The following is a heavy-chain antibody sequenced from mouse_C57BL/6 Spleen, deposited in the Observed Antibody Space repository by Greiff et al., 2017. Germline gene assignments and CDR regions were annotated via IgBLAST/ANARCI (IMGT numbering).Heavy chain of an antibody. J-gene: IGHJ2*01. D-gene: IGHD1-3*01. V-gene: IGHV1-64*01. CDR1: GYTFTSYW. CDR3: ARRTGTKWYYFDY. CDR2: IHPNSGST. Sequence: QVQLKQPGAELVKPGASVKLSCKASGYTFTSYWMHWVKQRPGQGLEWIGMIHPNSGSTNYNEKFKSKATLTVDKSSSTAYMQLSSLTSEDSAVYYCARRTGTKWYYFDYWGQGTTLTVSS.